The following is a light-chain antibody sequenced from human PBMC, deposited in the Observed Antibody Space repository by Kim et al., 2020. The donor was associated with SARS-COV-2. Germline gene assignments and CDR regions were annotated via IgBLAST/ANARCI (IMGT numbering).Light chain of an antibody. J-gene: IGKJ2*01. V-gene: IGKV1-39*01. Sequence: SASIGYRVTITCRASQRISSYLNWYQQKPGKAPNLLIYSASNLRSGVPSRFSGSGSGTDFTLTITSLQPEDFATYYCQQNYNTPYTFGQGTKLEIK. CDR1: QRISSY. CDR2: SAS. CDR3: QQNYNTPYT.